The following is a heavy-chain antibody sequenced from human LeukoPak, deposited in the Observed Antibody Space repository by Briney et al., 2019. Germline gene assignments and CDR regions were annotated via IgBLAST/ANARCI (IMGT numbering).Heavy chain of an antibody. D-gene: IGHD3/OR15-3a*01. J-gene: IGHJ4*02. CDR2: TSPSGGST. V-gene: IGHV3-23*01. CDR1: GFTFSSYG. Sequence: PGGSLRLSCAASGFTFSSYGMHWVRQAPGKGLEWVSATSPSGGSTYYADSVKGRLTISRDNFQNTLYLQMNSLRAEDTAVYYCAKKGLEEFDYWGQGALVTVSS. CDR3: AKKGLEEFDY.